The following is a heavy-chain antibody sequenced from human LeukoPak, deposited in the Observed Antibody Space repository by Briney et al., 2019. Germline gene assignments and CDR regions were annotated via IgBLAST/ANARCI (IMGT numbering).Heavy chain of an antibody. Sequence: GESLKISCNSSGYIYTSYWIGWVRQMPGKGLEWMGIIYPGDSDTRYSPSFQGQVTISADKSISTAYLQWSSLKASDTAMYYCARADQQWLRESNWFDPWGQGTLVTVSS. D-gene: IGHD6-19*01. J-gene: IGHJ5*02. CDR2: IYPGDSDT. CDR3: ARADQQWLRESNWFDP. CDR1: GYIYTSYW. V-gene: IGHV5-51*01.